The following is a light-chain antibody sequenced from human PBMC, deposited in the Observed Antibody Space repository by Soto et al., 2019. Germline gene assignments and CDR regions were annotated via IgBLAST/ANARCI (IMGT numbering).Light chain of an antibody. CDR1: QSVSSN. CDR2: GAS. Sequence: ERVMTQSPGTLSVSPGERATLSCRASQSVSSNLAWYQQKPGQAPRLLIYGASTRATGIPARFSGSGSGTEFNLTIGSLQSEDFAVYYCQQYNNWPRTFGQGTKVEIK. V-gene: IGKV3-15*01. CDR3: QQYNNWPRT. J-gene: IGKJ1*01.